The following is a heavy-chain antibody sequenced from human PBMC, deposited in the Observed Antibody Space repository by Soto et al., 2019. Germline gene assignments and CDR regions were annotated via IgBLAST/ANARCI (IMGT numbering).Heavy chain of an antibody. V-gene: IGHV1-46*01. CDR1: GYSFTTYF. J-gene: IGHJ3*01. Sequence: ASVNVSCKASGYSFTTYFINWVRQAPGQGLEWMGSINPDAGVTTYAQRFQGRVVMTRDTSTTTVYMELNSLRSEDTAVYYCAKEENAFEVWGQGTVVIASS. CDR3: AKEENAFEV. CDR2: INPDAGVT.